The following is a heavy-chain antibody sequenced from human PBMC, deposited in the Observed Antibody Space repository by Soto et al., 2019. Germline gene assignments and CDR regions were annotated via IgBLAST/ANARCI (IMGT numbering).Heavy chain of an antibody. Sequence: QVQLVQSGAEVKKPGSSVKVSCKASGGTFSSYAISWVRQAPGQGLEWMGGIIPIFGTANYAQKFQGRVKIPAGESTSTVYMEQSSLRSEDTAVYYCARLSHRITIFGGPGGWFVPWGKGTLVTGSS. CDR2: IIPIFGTA. V-gene: IGHV1-69*01. CDR3: ARLSHRITIFGGPGGWFVP. J-gene: IGHJ5*02. CDR1: GGTFSSYA. D-gene: IGHD3-3*01.